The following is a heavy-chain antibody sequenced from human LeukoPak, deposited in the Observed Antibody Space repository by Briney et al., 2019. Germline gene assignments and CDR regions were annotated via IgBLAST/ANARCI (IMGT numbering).Heavy chain of an antibody. J-gene: IGHJ3*02. CDR3: ARRWITMVRGVISNDAFDI. D-gene: IGHD3-10*01. CDR2: IYPGDSDT. V-gene: IGHV5-51*01. Sequence: GESLKISCKGSGYSFSNYWIGWVRQMPGKGLEWMGIIYPGDSDTRYSPSFQGQVTISADKSISTAYLQWSSLTASDTAMYYCARRWITMVRGVISNDAFDIWGQGTMVTVSS. CDR1: GYSFSNYW.